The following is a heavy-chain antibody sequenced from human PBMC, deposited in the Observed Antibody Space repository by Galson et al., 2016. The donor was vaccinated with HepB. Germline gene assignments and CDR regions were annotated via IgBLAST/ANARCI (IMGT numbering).Heavy chain of an antibody. D-gene: IGHD5-24*01. Sequence: SLRLSCAVSGSIFRTYPMHWVRQAPGKGLEWVAVISSDGSNEWYADSVKGRFTISRDNSQNTLYLQMSSLRAEDTAAYYCAREAERWNYLDYWGKGALVTFSS. J-gene: IGHJ4*02. CDR2: ISSDGSNE. CDR1: GSIFRTYP. V-gene: IGHV3-30*04. CDR3: AREAERWNYLDY.